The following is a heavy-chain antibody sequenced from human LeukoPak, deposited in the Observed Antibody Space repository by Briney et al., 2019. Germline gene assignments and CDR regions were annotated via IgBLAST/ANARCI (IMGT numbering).Heavy chain of an antibody. CDR1: GVSISSYY. V-gene: IGHV4-59*01. CDR3: ARVVNAFDI. Sequence: SETLSLTCTVSGVSISSYYWSWIRQPPGKGLEWIGYIYYSGSTNYNPSLKSRVTIPVDTSKNQFSLKLSSVTAADTAVYYCARVVNAFDIWGQGTMVTVSS. CDR2: IYYSGST. D-gene: IGHD2-21*01. J-gene: IGHJ3*02.